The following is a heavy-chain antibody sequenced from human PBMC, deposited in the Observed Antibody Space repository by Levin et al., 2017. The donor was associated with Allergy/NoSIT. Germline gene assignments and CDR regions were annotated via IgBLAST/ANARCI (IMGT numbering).Heavy chain of an antibody. J-gene: IGHJ6*02. CDR3: AKGPRSQDYYGSGSYYLRRGYYYGMDV. D-gene: IGHD3-10*01. V-gene: IGHV3-23*01. CDR2: ISGSGGST. Sequence: GGSLRLSCAASGFTFSSYAMSWVRQAPGKGLEWVSAISGSGGSTYYADSVKGRFTISRDNSKNTLYLQMNSLRAEDTAVYYCAKGPRSQDYYGSGSYYLRRGYYYGMDVWGQGTTVTVSS. CDR1: GFTFSSYA.